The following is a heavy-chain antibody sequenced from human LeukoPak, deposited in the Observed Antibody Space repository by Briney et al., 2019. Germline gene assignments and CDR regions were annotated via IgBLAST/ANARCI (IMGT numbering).Heavy chain of an antibody. Sequence: ASVKVSCKASGYTFTDYYMHWVRQTPGQGLDRMGWINPNSGGTYYVQKFQGRVTMTRDTSISTTYMELSRLTSDDTAVYYCARGAYAEYFQYWGQGTLVTVSS. CDR2: INPNSGGT. V-gene: IGHV1-2*02. D-gene: IGHD4-17*01. CDR3: ARGAYAEYFQY. J-gene: IGHJ1*01. CDR1: GYTFTDYY.